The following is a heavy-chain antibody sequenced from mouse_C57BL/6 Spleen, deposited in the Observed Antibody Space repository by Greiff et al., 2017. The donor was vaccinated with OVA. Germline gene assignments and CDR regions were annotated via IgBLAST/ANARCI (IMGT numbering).Heavy chain of an antibody. J-gene: IGHJ3*01. CDR1: GYAFSSSW. CDR3: VAKLAVFAY. CDR2: IYPGDGAP. Sequence: QVQLQQSGPELVKPGASVKISCKASGYAFSSSWMNWVKQRPGKGLEWIGRIYPGDGAPNYNGKFKGKATLTADQSSSTAYMQLSSLTSEDSVVYFDVAKLAVFAYWGQGTLGTVSA. V-gene: IGHV1-82*01. D-gene: IGHD1-1*01.